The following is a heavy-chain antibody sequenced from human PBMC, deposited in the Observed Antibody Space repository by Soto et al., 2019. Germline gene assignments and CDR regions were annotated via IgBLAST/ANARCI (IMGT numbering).Heavy chain of an antibody. CDR2: ISGSGGST. D-gene: IGHD6-19*01. J-gene: IGHJ6*02. V-gene: IGHV3-23*01. Sequence: GGSLRLSCAASGFTFSSYAMSWVRQAPGQGLEWGSAISGSGGSTYYADSVKGRFTISRDNSKNTLYLQMNSLRAEDTAVYYCAKALNSSGWYPAGDYYGMDVWGQGTTVTVSS. CDR3: AKALNSSGWYPAGDYYGMDV. CDR1: GFTFSSYA.